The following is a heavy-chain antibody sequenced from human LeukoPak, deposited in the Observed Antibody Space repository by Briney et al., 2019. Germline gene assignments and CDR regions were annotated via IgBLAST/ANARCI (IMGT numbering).Heavy chain of an antibody. CDR2: IKSETDGGTT. D-gene: IGHD2-21*02. Sequence: GGSLKLFCAASGFTFSNAWMRWLRQASGKGLEWVGHIKSETDGGTTDYTAPVKNRFTISRDDSKNTLYLQMNSLKTEDTAVYYCTTQGGFDKNYYFYFDYWGQGTLVTV. CDR1: GFTFSNAW. V-gene: IGHV3-15*01. CDR3: TTQGGFDKNYYFYFDY. J-gene: IGHJ4*02.